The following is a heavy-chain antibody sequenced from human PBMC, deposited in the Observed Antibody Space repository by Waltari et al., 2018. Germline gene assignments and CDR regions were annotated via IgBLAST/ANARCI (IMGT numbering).Heavy chain of an antibody. CDR2: IKQDGSVK. CDR3: ARSRKSRPRYFDY. CDR1: GFPFRTHW. V-gene: IGHV3-7*01. J-gene: IGHJ4*02. Sequence: EGQLVESGGGLVQPGGALRLCCVAPGFPFRTHWMSWVRQAPGKGLEWVANIKQDGSVKDYVDSVKGRFTISRDNAKNSVYLQMNSLGVEDTAVYYCARSRKSRPRYFDYWGQGTLVTVSS.